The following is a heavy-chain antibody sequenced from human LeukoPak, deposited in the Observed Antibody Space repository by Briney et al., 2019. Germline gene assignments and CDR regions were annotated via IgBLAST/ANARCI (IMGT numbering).Heavy chain of an antibody. CDR1: GFTFSGSA. D-gene: IGHD5-18*01. Sequence: PGGSLRLSCAASGFTFSGSAMHWVRQASGKGLEWVGRIRSKANSYATAYAASVKGRFTISRDDSKNTAHLQMNSLKTEDTAVYYCTENVDTAMVEFDYWGQGTLVTVSS. CDR2: IRSKANSYAT. CDR3: TENVDTAMVEFDY. J-gene: IGHJ4*02. V-gene: IGHV3-73*01.